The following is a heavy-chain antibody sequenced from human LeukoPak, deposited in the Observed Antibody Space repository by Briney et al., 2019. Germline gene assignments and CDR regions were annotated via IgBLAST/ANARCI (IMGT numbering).Heavy chain of an antibody. J-gene: IGHJ4*02. V-gene: IGHV1-18*04. CDR1: GYTFTSYG. CDR3: ARFFEKSDTAMVTPLDY. CDR2: ISAYNGNT. D-gene: IGHD5-18*01. Sequence: ASVKVSCKASGYTFTSYGTSWVRQAPGQGLEWMGWISAYNGNTNYAQKLQGRVTMTTDTSTSTAYMELRSLRSDDTAVYYCARFFEKSDTAMVTPLDYWGQGILVTVSS.